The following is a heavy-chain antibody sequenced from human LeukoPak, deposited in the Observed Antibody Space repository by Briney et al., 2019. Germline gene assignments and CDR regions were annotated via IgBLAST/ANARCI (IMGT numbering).Heavy chain of an antibody. J-gene: IGHJ4*02. CDR3: ARDGGFGELPDY. CDR2: INPNSGGT. D-gene: IGHD3-10*01. V-gene: IGHV1-2*02. CDR1: GYTFTGYY. Sequence: ASVTVSCKASGYTFTGYYMHWVRQAPGQGLEWMGWINPNSGGTNYAQKFQGRVTMTRDTSISTAYMELSRLRSDDTAVYYCARDGGFGELPDYWGQGTLVTVSS.